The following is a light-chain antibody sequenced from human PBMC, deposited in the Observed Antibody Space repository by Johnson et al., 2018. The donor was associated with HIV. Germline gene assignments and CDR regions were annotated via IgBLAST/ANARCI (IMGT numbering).Light chain of an antibody. CDR1: SSNIGNNY. V-gene: IGLV1-51*01. CDR2: DNN. J-gene: IGLJ1*01. Sequence: QSILTQPPSVSAAPGQKVTISCSGTSSNIGNNYVSWYQQFPGTAPKLVIYDNNNRPSGIPDRFSGSKSGTSATLGLPGLQTGDEAEYYCGTWDSSLSAGVFGTGTKVTVL. CDR3: GTWDSSLSAGV.